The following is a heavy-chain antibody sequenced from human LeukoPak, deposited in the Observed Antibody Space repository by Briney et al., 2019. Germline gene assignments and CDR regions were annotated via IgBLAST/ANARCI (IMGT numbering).Heavy chain of an antibody. CDR1: GYSISSGYY. CDR2: IYHSGST. CDR3: ARQSPSPRLRYVWGSYRIGSFDY. Sequence: SETLSLTXAVSGYSISSGYYWGWIRQPPGKWLEWIGSIYHSGSTYYNPSLKSRVTISVDTSKNQFSLKLSSVTAADTAVYYCARQSPSPRLRYVWGSYRIGSFDYWGQGTLVTVSS. J-gene: IGHJ4*02. V-gene: IGHV4-38-2*01. D-gene: IGHD3-16*02.